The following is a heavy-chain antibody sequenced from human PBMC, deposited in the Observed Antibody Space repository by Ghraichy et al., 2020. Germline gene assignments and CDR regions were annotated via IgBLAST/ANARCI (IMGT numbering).Heavy chain of an antibody. V-gene: IGHV1-18*01. CDR2: ISGRNGDK. CDR3: AREDCTSGSCYFSND. D-gene: IGHD1-26*01. J-gene: IGHJ4*02. Sequence: ASVKVSCKTSAYTFRSYGFSWVRQAPGQGLEWVGWISGRNGDKKYGQKFQGRVTMTADTSTGTAYMEMRSLSSDDTAMYYCAREDCTSGSCYFSNDWGQGTPVIVSS. CDR1: AYTFRSYG.